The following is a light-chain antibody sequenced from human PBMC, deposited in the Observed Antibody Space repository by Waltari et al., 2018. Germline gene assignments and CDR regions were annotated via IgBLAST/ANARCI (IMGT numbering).Light chain of an antibody. CDR2: AAS. J-gene: IGKJ1*01. Sequence: DIQMNQSPSSLSASVGDRVTITCRASPDIRFSLVWYQQKPGKAPKLLLFAASRLESGVPSRFSGSGSGTEYTLTISSLQPEDFATYYCQQYYNTPPWTFGQGTKVEIK. CDR1: PDIRFS. CDR3: QQYYNTPPWT. V-gene: IGKV1-NL1*01.